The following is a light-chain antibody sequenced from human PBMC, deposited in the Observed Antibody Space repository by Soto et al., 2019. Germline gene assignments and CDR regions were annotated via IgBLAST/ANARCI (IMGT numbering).Light chain of an antibody. CDR3: CSYAGSSTHV. CDR2: EGT. V-gene: IGLV2-23*01. Sequence: QSALTQPASVSGSPGQSIIISCTGTSSDVGSYNLVSWYQHHPGKAPKLLVYEGTKRSSGISTRFSGSKSGNTASLTISGLQADDEADYYCCSYAGSSTHVFGTGTKVTVL. CDR1: SSDVGSYNL. J-gene: IGLJ1*01.